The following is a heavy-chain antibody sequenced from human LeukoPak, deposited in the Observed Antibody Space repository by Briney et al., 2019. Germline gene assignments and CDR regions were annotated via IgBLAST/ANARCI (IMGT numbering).Heavy chain of an antibody. CDR2: ISYDGSKK. CDR1: GFTFSSYG. CDR3: ARNYCGGDCSGYYFDY. Sequence: GRSLRLSCAASGFTFSSYGMHWVRQAPGKGLEWVAVISYDGSKKYYADSGKGRFTISRDNSQNTLYLQMSSLRAEDTAVYYCARNYCGGDCSGYYFDYWGQGTLVTVSS. D-gene: IGHD2-21*02. V-gene: IGHV3-30*03. J-gene: IGHJ4*02.